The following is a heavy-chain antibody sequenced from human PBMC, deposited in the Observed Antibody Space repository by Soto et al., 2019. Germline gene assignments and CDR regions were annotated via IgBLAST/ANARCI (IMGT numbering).Heavy chain of an antibody. J-gene: IGHJ4*02. CDR3: ARDRDYDFWSGKSSYFDY. CDR2: IIPILGIA. D-gene: IGHD3-3*01. CDR1: GGTFSSYT. Sequence: SVKVSCKASGGTFSSYTISWVRQAPGQGLEWMGRIIPILGIANYAQKFQGRVTITADKSTSTAYMELSSLRSEDTAVYYCARDRDYDFWSGKSSYFDYWGQGTLVTVSS. V-gene: IGHV1-69*04.